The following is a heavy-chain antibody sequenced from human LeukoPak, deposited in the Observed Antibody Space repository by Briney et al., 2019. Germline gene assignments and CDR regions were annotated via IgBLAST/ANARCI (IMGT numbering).Heavy chain of an antibody. J-gene: IGHJ4*02. CDR2: IHSDGIGT. CDR3: ARDQGSFDY. V-gene: IGHV3-74*01. Sequence: QAGGSLRLSCAASGVSFSSYWMHWIRQAPGKGLVWVSRIHSDGIGTSYADSVRGRFIISRDNAKNTLYLQMNSLRAEDTAVYYCARDQGSFDYWGQGTLVTVSS. CDR1: GVSFSSYW.